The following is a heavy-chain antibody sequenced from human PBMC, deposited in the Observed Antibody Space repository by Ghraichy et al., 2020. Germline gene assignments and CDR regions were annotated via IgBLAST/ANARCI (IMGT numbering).Heavy chain of an antibody. J-gene: IGHJ6*04. V-gene: IGHV1-69*13. CDR3: ARDLGLGYCSSTSCSGLPDV. Sequence: SVKVSCKASGGTFSSYAISWVRQAPGQGLEWMGGIIPIFGTANYPQKFQGRVTITADESTSTAYMELSSLRSEDTAVYYCARDLGLGYCSSTSCSGLPDVWGKGTTVTVSS. D-gene: IGHD2-2*01. CDR1: GGTFSSYA. CDR2: IIPIFGTA.